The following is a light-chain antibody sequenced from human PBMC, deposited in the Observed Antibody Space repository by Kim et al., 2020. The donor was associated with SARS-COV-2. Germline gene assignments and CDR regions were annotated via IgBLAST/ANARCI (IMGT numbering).Light chain of an antibody. Sequence: AYVRERLTIHCRANQGIGNNLGWFQQKPGKAPRRLIYVASILESGVPSRFSGSGSGRKFTLTITSLQPEDFATYYCLQLYTYPPTFGGGTKVDIK. J-gene: IGKJ4*01. CDR3: LQLYTYPPT. CDR1: QGIGNN. V-gene: IGKV1-17*01. CDR2: VAS.